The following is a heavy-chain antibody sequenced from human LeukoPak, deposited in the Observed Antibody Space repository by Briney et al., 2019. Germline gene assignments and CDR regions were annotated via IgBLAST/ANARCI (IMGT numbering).Heavy chain of an antibody. CDR1: GFTFNTYA. CDR2: VSANGGTT. Sequence: GGSLRLSCAASGFTFNTYAMSWVRQAPGKGLEWVSAVSANGGTTYYADSVKGRFTTSRDSSKNTLYLQMNSLSAEDSAVYYCAKASTENIYGSDYWGQGTLVTVSS. D-gene: IGHD5-18*01. J-gene: IGHJ4*02. CDR3: AKASTENIYGSDY. V-gene: IGHV3-23*01.